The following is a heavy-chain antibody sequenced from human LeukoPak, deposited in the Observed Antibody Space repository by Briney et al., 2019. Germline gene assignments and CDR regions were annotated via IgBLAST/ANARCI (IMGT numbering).Heavy chain of an antibody. V-gene: IGHV5-51*01. CDR1: GYRFTSHW. CDR2: IFPGDSDT. Sequence: GESLKISCKGSGYRFTSHWIGWVRQMPGKGLEWMGIIFPGDSDTAYSPSFQGQATISADKSINTAYLQWNSLKASDSAMYYCATSESQTKFDYWGQGILVTVSS. J-gene: IGHJ4*02. CDR3: ATSESQTKFDY. D-gene: IGHD1/OR15-1a*01.